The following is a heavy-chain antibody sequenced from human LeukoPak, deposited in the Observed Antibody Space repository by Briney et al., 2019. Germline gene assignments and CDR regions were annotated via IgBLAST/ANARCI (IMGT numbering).Heavy chain of an antibody. CDR3: AKQVRADGGAGDYFDY. CDR1: GFTFSSYG. D-gene: IGHD2-2*01. J-gene: IGHJ4*02. Sequence: PGGSLRLLCAASGFTFSSYGMHWVRQAPGKGLEWVAFIRYDGSNKYYADSVKGRFTISRDNSKNTLYLQMNSLRAEDTAVYYCAKQVRADGGAGDYFDYWGQGTLVTVSS. V-gene: IGHV3-30*02. CDR2: IRYDGSNK.